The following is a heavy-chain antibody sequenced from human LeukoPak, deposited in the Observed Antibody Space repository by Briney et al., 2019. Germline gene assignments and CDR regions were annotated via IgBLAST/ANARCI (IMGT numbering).Heavy chain of an antibody. Sequence: PGGSLRLSCAASEFTFSSYWMSWVRQAPGKGLEWVANIKQDGSERNYVDSVKGRFTISRDNAKNPLYLQMDSLRAEDTSVYYCARDGGWYRDYWGQGTLVTVSS. CDR2: IKQDGSER. V-gene: IGHV3-7*01. D-gene: IGHD6-19*01. J-gene: IGHJ4*02. CDR1: EFTFSSYW. CDR3: ARDGGWYRDY.